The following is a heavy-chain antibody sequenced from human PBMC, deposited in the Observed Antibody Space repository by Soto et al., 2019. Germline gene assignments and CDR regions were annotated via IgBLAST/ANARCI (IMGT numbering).Heavy chain of an antibody. V-gene: IGHV3-74*01. Sequence: GGSLRLSCAASRFAFSQYWMHWVRQVPGKGLVWVSRINSDGSSTSYADSVRGRFSVSRDNAKNTLFLQMNNLRAEDTAIYYCATLYSDDFWGQGTLVTVSS. CDR2: INSDGSST. CDR3: ATLYSDDF. J-gene: IGHJ4*02. CDR1: RFAFSQYW. D-gene: IGHD5-12*01.